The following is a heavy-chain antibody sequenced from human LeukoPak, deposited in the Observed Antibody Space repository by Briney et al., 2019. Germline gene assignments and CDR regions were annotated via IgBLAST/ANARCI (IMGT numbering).Heavy chain of an antibody. V-gene: IGHV3-7*01. CDR1: GFIFGGYW. CDR3: VSGFLQWLY. D-gene: IGHD3-3*01. CDR2: TNPDGSIK. J-gene: IGHJ4*02. Sequence: GGSLRLSCAASGFIFGGYWMSWVRQAPGRGLEWVANTNPDGSIKYYVDSVNGRFTISRDNAKNSLYLQMNSLRAEDTAVYYCVSGFLQWLYWGQGTLVAVSS.